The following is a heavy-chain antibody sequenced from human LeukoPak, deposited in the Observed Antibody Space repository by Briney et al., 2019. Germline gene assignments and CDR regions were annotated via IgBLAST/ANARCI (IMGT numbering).Heavy chain of an antibody. V-gene: IGHV3-11*01. CDR3: ARGIGCSSTSCPPGY. D-gene: IGHD2-2*01. CDR2: ISSSGSTI. Sequence: TGGSLRLSCAASGFTFSDYYMSWIRQAPGKGLEWVSYISSSGSTIYYADSVKGRFTISRDNAKNSLYLQMNSLRAEDTAVYYCARGIGCSSTSCPPGYWGQGTLVTVSS. CDR1: GFTFSDYY. J-gene: IGHJ4*02.